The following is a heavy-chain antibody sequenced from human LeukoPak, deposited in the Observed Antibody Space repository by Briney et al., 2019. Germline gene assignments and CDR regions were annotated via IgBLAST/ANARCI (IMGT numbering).Heavy chain of an antibody. D-gene: IGHD3-10*01. Sequence: SETLSLTCAASGGPFSGYFWSWIRQSSGKGLEWIGEIRNSGTTNYNPSLNSRVTISEDTSKNQFYLNLSSVTAADTAVYYCARRYYYNLGSFPFDFWGQGTLVTVSS. CDR2: IRNSGTT. CDR1: GGPFSGYF. CDR3: ARRYYYNLGSFPFDF. J-gene: IGHJ4*02. V-gene: IGHV4-34*01.